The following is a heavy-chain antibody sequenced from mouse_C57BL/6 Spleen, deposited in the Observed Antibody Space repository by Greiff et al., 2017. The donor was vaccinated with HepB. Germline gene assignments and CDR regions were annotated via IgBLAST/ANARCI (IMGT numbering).Heavy chain of an antibody. V-gene: IGHV5-12*01. CDR2: ISNGGGST. CDR3: ARHEGSINLLLRYWYFDV. CDR1: GFTFSDYY. Sequence: EVMLVESGGGLVQPGGSLKLSCAESGFTFSDYYMYWVRQTPEKRLEWVAYISNGGGSTYYPDTVKGRFTISRDNAKNTLYLQMSRLKSEDTAMYYCARHEGSINLLLRYWYFDVWGTGTTVTVSS. D-gene: IGHD1-1*01. J-gene: IGHJ1*03.